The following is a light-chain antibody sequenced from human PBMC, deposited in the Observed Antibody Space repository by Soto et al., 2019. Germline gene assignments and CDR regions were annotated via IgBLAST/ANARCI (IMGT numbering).Light chain of an antibody. J-gene: IGLJ7*01. CDR2: EAS. Sequence: QSALTQPASVSGSPGQSITISCTGTSRDVGNYNLVSWYQHHPGKVPKLLIYEASKRPSGVSNRFSGSKSANTASLTISGLQAEDEADYYCCSYAGYSTYVFGVGTQLTVL. V-gene: IGLV2-23*01. CDR1: SRDVGNYNL. CDR3: CSYAGYSTYV.